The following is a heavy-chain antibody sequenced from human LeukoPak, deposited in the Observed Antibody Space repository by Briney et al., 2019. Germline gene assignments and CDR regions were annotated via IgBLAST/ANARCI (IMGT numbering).Heavy chain of an antibody. CDR3: SRGVYNYDTSGYYSAYYYMDV. J-gene: IGHJ6*03. D-gene: IGHD3-22*01. V-gene: IGHV4-34*01. Sequence: PSETLSLTCAVHGGSFSDYYWTWIRQPPGKGLEFIGEINPTGSTNYNPSLKSRVTISVDTSNNQVSLRLSSVTAADTAVYYCSRGVYNYDTSGYYSAYYYMDVWSKGTSVTVSS. CDR1: GGSFSDYY. CDR2: INPTGST.